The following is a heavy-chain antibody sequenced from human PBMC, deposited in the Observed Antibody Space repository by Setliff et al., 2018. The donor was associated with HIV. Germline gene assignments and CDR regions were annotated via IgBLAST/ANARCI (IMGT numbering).Heavy chain of an antibody. CDR1: GGSISSYY. CDR3: ARDTDYDSSGYYYNYMDV. D-gene: IGHD3-22*01. Sequence: SETLSLTSTVSGGSISSYYWSWIRQPPGKGMEWIGYIYYSGSTNYNPSLKSRVTISVDTSKNQFSLKLRSVTSADTALYFCARDTDYDSSGYYYNYMDVWGKGTTVTVSS. CDR2: IYYSGST. J-gene: IGHJ6*03. V-gene: IGHV4-59*01.